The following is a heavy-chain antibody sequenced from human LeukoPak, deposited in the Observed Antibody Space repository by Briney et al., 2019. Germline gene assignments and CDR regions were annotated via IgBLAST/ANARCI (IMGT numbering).Heavy chain of an antibody. D-gene: IGHD3-16*02. CDR3: ARIGLRGVIISRPLDY. J-gene: IGHJ4*02. CDR1: GYTFTSYD. Sequence: ASVKVSCKASGYTFTSYDINWVRQATGQGLEWMGWMNPNSGNTGYAQKFQGRVTMTRNTSISTAYMELSSLRSEDTAVYYCARIGLRGVIISRPLDYWGQGTLVTVSS. CDR2: MNPNSGNT. V-gene: IGHV1-8*01.